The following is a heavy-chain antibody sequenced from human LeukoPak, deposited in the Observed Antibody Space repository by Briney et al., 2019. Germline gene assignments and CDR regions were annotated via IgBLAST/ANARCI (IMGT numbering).Heavy chain of an antibody. CDR2: IIPIFGTA. D-gene: IGHD5-18*01. CDR3: AKVPGYSFGYNYYGMDV. J-gene: IGHJ6*02. V-gene: IGHV1-69*13. Sequence: ASVKVSCKASGGTFSSYAISWVRQAPGQGLEWMGGIIPIFGTANYAQKFQGRVTITADESTSTAYMELSSLRSEDTAVYYCAKVPGYSFGYNYYGMDVWGQGTTVTVSS. CDR1: GGTFSSYA.